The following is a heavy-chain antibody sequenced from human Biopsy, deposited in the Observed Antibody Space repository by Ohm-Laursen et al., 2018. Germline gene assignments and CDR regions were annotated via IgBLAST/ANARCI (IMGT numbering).Heavy chain of an antibody. CDR1: GGSFTGYY. CDR3: ARGMRSSGWPYFDS. V-gene: IGHV4-34*01. CDR2: INHSGST. J-gene: IGHJ4*02. Sequence: SETLSLTWAVYGGSFTGYYWSWIRQPPGKGLEWIGEINHSGSTNYNPSLESRVTMSVDMPKNQFSLKLSSVTAADTAIYYCARGMRSSGWPYFDSWGQGTLVTVSS. D-gene: IGHD6-19*01.